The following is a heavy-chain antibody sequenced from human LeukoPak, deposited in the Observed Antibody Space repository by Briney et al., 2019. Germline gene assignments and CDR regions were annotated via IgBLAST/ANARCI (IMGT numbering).Heavy chain of an antibody. D-gene: IGHD7-27*01. Sequence: GGSLRLSCAASGFTFSSYAMHWVRQAPGKGLEWVAVISYDGSNKYSADSVKGRFTISRDNSKNTLYLQMNSLRAEDTAVYYCAKDRVTGDPDAFDIWGQGTMVTVSS. CDR3: AKDRVTGDPDAFDI. J-gene: IGHJ3*02. CDR1: GFTFSSYA. CDR2: ISYDGSNK. V-gene: IGHV3-30-3*01.